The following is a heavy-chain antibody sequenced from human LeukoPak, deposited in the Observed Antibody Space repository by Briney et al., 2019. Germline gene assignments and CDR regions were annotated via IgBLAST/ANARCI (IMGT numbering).Heavy chain of an antibody. D-gene: IGHD2-2*01. CDR3: ARARGYCSSTSCYGIFFDY. CDR1: GGSISNYY. Sequence: PSESLSLTCTVSGGSISNYYWSWIRQPPGKGLEWIGYIYYSGSTNYNPSLKSRVTISVDTSKNQFSLKLSSVTAADTAVYYCARARGYCSSTSCYGIFFDYWGQGTPVTVSS. V-gene: IGHV4-59*08. CDR2: IYYSGST. J-gene: IGHJ4*02.